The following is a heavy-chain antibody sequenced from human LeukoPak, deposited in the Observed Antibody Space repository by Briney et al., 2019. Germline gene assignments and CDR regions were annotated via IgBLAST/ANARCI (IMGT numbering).Heavy chain of an antibody. Sequence: SETLSLTCTVSGGSITSNSYYWGWIRQPPGKGLEWIGSIYYSGSTYYNPSVKSRVTISVDTSKNQFSLKLSSVTAADTAVYYCARQPGIRITMTPVQGDAFDIWGQGTMVTVSS. J-gene: IGHJ3*02. CDR1: GGSITSNSYY. V-gene: IGHV4-39*01. CDR3: ARQPGIRITMTPVQGDAFDI. D-gene: IGHD3-22*01. CDR2: IYYSGST.